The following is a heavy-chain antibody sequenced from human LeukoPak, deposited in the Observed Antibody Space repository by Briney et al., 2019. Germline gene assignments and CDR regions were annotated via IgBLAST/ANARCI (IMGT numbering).Heavy chain of an antibody. D-gene: IGHD3-10*01. CDR1: GGSFSGYY. J-gene: IGHJ4*02. V-gene: IGHV4-34*01. Sequence: SETLSLTCTVYGGSFSGYYWSWIRQPPGKGLEWIGEINHSGSTNYNPSLKSRVTISVDTSKNQFSLKLSSVTAADTAVYYCARSPPKYYYGSGTLNDYWGQGTLVTVSS. CDR2: INHSGST. CDR3: ARSPPKYYYGSGTLNDY.